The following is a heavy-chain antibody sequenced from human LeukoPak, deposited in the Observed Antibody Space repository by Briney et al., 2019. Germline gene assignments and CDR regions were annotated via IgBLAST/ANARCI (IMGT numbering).Heavy chain of an antibody. D-gene: IGHD1/OR15-1a*01. V-gene: IGHV4-59*08. CDR3: ARLPLIATTRGGFDP. Sequence: PSEALSLTCTVSGGSISGYYWSWIRQPPGKRLEWIGYVYDTGATNYIPSLKSRFTISIDTSKNQFSLYLSSVTAADTAVYYCARLPLIATTRGGFDPWGQGTLVTVSS. CDR1: GGSISGYY. J-gene: IGHJ5*02. CDR2: VYDTGAT.